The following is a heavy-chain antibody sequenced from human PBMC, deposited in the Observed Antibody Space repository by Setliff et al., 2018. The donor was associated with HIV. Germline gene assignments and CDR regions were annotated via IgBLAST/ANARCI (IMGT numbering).Heavy chain of an antibody. D-gene: IGHD5-12*01. V-gene: IGHV4-38-2*02. J-gene: IGHJ4*02. CDR1: GFSISSDYY. CDR3: ARRGAYGYDYFDY. Sequence: SETLSLTCTVSGFSISSDYYGGWIRQPPGKGLEWIGSIYHSGSTYYNPSLQSRVTMAVDTSKNQFSLKLTSVTAADTAVYYCARRGAYGYDYFDYWGPGTLVTVPQ. CDR2: IYHSGST.